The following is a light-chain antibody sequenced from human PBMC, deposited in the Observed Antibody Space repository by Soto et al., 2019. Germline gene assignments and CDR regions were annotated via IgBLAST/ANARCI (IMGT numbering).Light chain of an antibody. V-gene: IGLV2-14*01. J-gene: IGLJ1*01. CDR3: SSYTATTTV. CDR2: EVT. Sequence: QSALTQPASVSGSPGQSITISCTGISSDGDDYKDVSWYQQHPGKAPKLRIYEVTYRPSGVSNRFSGSKSGNTASLTISGRQAEDEADYYCSSYTATTTVFGTGTKLTVL. CDR1: SSDGDDYKD.